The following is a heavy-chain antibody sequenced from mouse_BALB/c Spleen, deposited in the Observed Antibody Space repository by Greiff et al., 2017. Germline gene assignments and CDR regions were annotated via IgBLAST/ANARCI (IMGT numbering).Heavy chain of an antibody. V-gene: IGHV5-4*02. Sequence: EVKLVESGGGLVKPGGSLKLSCAASGFTFSDYYMYWVRQTPEKRLEWVATISDGGSYTYYPDSVKGRFTISRDNAKNNLYLQMSSLKSEDTAMYYCAREGYGSGLDYGVQGTTLTVSS. D-gene: IGHD1-1*01. J-gene: IGHJ2*01. CDR2: ISDGGSYT. CDR3: AREGYGSGLDY. CDR1: GFTFSDYY.